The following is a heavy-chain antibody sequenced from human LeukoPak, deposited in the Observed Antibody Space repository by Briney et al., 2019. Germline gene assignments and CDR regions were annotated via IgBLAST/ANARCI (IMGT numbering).Heavy chain of an antibody. CDR1: GYTFTSYG. CDR2: ISAYNGNT. D-gene: IGHD3-22*01. J-gene: IGHJ3*02. V-gene: IGHV1-18*01. CDR3: AREGAAQTYYYDNSGPSAFDI. Sequence: GASVKVSCKASGYTFTSYGISWVRQAPGQGLEWMGWISAYNGNTNYAQKLQGRVTMTTDTSASTAYMELSRLRSDDTAVYYCAREGAAQTYYYDNSGPSAFDIWGQGTMVTVSS.